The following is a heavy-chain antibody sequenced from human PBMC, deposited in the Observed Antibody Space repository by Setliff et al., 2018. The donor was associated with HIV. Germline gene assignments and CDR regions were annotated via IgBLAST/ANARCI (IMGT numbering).Heavy chain of an antibody. V-gene: IGHV4-34*01. D-gene: IGHD3-22*01. J-gene: IGHJ4*02. CDR3: ARGGYSDSSGYYHPFDY. CDR1: GGSFSGYY. Sequence: SETLSLTCAVYGGSFSGYYWSWIRQPPGKGLEWIGEINHSGSTIYNPSLESRVTISVDTSKNQFSLRLNSVTAADTAVYYCARGGYSDSSGYYHPFDYWGQGTPVTVSS. CDR2: INHSGST.